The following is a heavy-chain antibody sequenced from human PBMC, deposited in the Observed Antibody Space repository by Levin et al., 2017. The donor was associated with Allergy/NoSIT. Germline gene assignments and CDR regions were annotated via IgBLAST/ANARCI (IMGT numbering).Heavy chain of an antibody. CDR2: IKSKTYGGTT. CDR1: GFTFGDYS. D-gene: IGHD3-10*01. CDR3: TRDWGRKPYYGSGNYLGG. V-gene: IGHV3-49*04. J-gene: IGHJ4*02. Sequence: PGGSLRLSCTASGFTFGDYSITWVRQAPGKGLEWVAFIKSKTYGGTTEYAASVKGRFTISRDDSKSIAYLQMNSLKTEDTAVYYCTRDWGRKPYYGSGNYLGGWGQGTLVTVSS.